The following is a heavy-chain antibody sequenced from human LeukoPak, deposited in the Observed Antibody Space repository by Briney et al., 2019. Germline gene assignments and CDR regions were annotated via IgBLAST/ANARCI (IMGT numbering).Heavy chain of an antibody. J-gene: IGHJ6*03. Sequence: PSETLSLTCAVSGAPLCSNNWWCRSVRQPPGRGLEWNGESYHSGITNYHPSLKSRVTISVDTSKNQFSLKLSSVTAADTAVYYCARLTSYYDSSGYYYYYYYMDVWGKGTTVTVSS. D-gene: IGHD3-22*01. CDR2: SYHSGIT. CDR1: GAPLCSNNW. CDR3: ARLTSYYDSSGYYYYYYYMDV. V-gene: IGHV4-4*02.